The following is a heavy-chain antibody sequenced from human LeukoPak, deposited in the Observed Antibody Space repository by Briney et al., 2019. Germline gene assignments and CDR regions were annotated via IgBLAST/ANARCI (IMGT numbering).Heavy chain of an antibody. Sequence: GGSLRLSWAASGYIFEEHAMHWVPKAPRKGLEWVSGITYSGGNIGYADSVKGRFSISRDNAKNSLFLQMNSLRSEDTALYYCAKDFGSGKRNSYYYMDVWGKGTTVTVSS. D-gene: IGHD3-10*01. V-gene: IGHV3-9*01. J-gene: IGHJ6*03. CDR3: AKDFGSGKRNSYYYMDV. CDR2: ITYSGGNI. CDR1: GYIFEEHA.